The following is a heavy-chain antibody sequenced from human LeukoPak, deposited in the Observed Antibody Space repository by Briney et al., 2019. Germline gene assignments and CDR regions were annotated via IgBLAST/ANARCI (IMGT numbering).Heavy chain of an antibody. CDR2: IYPGDSDT. CDR3: ARRVGLASDYRYYFDS. CDR1: GYSFSIYW. D-gene: IGHD3-16*02. Sequence: GESLKISCKGSGYSFSIYWIGWVRQMPGKGLEWMGIIYPGDSDTIYSPSLQGQVTISADKSINTTYLQWSSLQASDTAIYYCARRVGLASDYRYYFDSWGQGTLVTVSS. J-gene: IGHJ4*02. V-gene: IGHV5-51*01.